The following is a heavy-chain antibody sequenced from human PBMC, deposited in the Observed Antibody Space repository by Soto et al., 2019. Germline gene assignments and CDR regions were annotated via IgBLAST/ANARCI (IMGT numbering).Heavy chain of an antibody. CDR2: ISGSGGST. CDR1: GFTFSSYA. CDR3: AKAPEGIAAWGYFDY. Sequence: PGGSLRLSCAASGFTFSSYAMSWVRQAPGKGLEWVSAISGSGGSTYYADSVKGRFTISRDNSKNTLYLQMKSLRAEDTAVYYWAKAPEGIAAWGYFDYWGQGTLVTVSS. J-gene: IGHJ4*02. V-gene: IGHV3-23*01. D-gene: IGHD6-13*01.